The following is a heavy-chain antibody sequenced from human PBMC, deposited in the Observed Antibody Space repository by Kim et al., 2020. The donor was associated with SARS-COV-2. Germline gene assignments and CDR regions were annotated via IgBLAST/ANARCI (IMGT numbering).Heavy chain of an antibody. J-gene: IGHJ4*02. V-gene: IGHV4-39*01. Sequence: LKSRVTISVDTSKNQFSRKLSSVTAADTAVYYCARRLRGGYGSGSYYDYWGQGTLVTVSS. CDR3: ARRLRGGYGSGSYYDY. D-gene: IGHD3-10*01.